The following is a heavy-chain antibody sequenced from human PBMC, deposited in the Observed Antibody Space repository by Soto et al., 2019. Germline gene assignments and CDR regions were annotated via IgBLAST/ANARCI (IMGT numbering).Heavy chain of an antibody. Sequence: GGSLRLSCAASGFTFSSYAMSWVRQAPGKGLEWVSAISASGGSSYYAGSVKGRFTISRDNSKNTLYLQMNSLRAEDTAVYYCARDLLGDFTSSPFDYWGQGTLVTVSS. D-gene: IGHD4-17*01. J-gene: IGHJ4*02. CDR1: GFTFSSYA. CDR3: ARDLLGDFTSSPFDY. V-gene: IGHV3-23*01. CDR2: ISASGGSS.